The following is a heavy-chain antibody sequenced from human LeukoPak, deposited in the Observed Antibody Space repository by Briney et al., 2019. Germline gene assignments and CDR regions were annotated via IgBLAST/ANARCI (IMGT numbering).Heavy chain of an antibody. J-gene: IGHJ4*02. CDR1: GFTFSRYW. D-gene: IGHD1-26*01. CDR3: ARDEKSGYFVY. Sequence: GGSLRLSCEASGFTFSRYWMSWVRQAPGRGLEWEANLAEDGSMTQYADSVKGRFTISRDNAKSSVYLQMSSLKAEDSAVYYCARDEKSGYFVYWGQGSLVSVSS. CDR2: LAEDGSMT. V-gene: IGHV3-7*01.